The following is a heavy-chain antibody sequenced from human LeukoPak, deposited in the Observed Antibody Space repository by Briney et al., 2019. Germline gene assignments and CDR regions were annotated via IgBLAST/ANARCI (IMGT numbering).Heavy chain of an antibody. CDR3: ARGRLSGVGATVADY. D-gene: IGHD1-26*01. CDR1: GYTFTSYD. Sequence: ASVKVSCKASGYTFTSYDINWVRQATGQGLEWMGWMNPNSGNTGYAQKFQGRVTMTRNTSISTAHMELSSLRSEDTAVYYCARGRLSGVGATVADYWAREPWSPSPQ. J-gene: IGHJ4*02. V-gene: IGHV1-8*01. CDR2: MNPNSGNT.